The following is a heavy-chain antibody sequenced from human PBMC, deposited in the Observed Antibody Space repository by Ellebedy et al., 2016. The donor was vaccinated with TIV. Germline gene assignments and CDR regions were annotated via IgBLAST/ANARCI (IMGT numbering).Heavy chain of an antibody. J-gene: IGHJ3*02. V-gene: IGHV3-74*01. D-gene: IGHD3-16*01. Sequence: GESLKISCVASGFTFSQYWMHWVRQGPGKGLVWVSRISSDGSSTWYADSVKGRFTFSRDNGQNTLYLQMNSLRAEDTAVYYCIREGLGGSFDIWGLGTMVTVSS. CDR1: GFTFSQYW. CDR3: IREGLGGSFDI. CDR2: ISSDGSST.